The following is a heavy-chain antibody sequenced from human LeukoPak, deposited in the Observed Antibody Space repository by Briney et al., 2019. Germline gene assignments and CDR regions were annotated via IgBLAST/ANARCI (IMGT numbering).Heavy chain of an antibody. CDR1: GFTFDDYA. D-gene: IGHD4-23*01. Sequence: QPGRSLRLSCAASGFTFDDYAMHWVRQAPGKGLEWVSGISWNSGSIGYADSVKGRFTISRDNAKNSLYLQMNSLRAEDTALYYCAKSGGNSRGPLSFDYWGQGTLVTVSS. CDR3: AKSGGNSRGPLSFDY. CDR2: ISWNSGSI. J-gene: IGHJ4*02. V-gene: IGHV3-9*01.